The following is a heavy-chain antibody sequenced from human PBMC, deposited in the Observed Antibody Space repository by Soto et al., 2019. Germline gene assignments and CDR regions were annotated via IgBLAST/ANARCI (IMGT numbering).Heavy chain of an antibody. J-gene: IGHJ4*01. V-gene: IGHV3-30*03. CDR1: GFTFSRYG. D-gene: IGHD2-2*01. CDR2: MSYDGSNK. Sequence: GGSLRLSCTASGFTFSRYGMHWVRQAPGKGLEWVAVMSYDGSNKWYGDSVKGRFNVSRDNSKNTLFLQMNSLRAEGTAVYYCARDPNLYCSGTDCYVYWGRGTLVTVSS. CDR3: ARDPNLYCSGTDCYVY.